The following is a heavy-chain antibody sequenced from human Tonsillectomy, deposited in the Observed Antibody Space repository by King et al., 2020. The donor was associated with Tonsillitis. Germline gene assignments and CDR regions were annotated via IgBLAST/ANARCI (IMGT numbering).Heavy chain of an antibody. J-gene: IGHJ6*03. CDR3: TTTDAPRLYYYYMDV. V-gene: IGHV3-49*04. CDR2: IRSKAYGGTT. CDR1: GFTFGDYA. D-gene: IGHD6-6*01. Sequence: VQLVESGGGLVQPGRSLRLSCTASGFTFGDYAMNWVRQAPGKGLEWVGFIRSKAYGGTTEYAASVKGRFTISRDDFKGIADLQMNSLKTEDTAVYYCTTTDAPRLYYYYMDVWGKGTTVTVSS.